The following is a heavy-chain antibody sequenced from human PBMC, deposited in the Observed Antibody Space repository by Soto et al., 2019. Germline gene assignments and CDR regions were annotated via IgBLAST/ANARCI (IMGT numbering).Heavy chain of an antibody. D-gene: IGHD1-26*01. J-gene: IGHJ5*02. CDR2: IYYTGST. Sequence: SETLSLTCTVSGGSLISADHYWTWIRQHPGEGLEWLGYIYYTGSTFYRPSLKSRLTMSIDTSKNQFSLKLSSVTAADTAAYFCARGIVAAASRGGFFDPWGQGAQVTVSS. CDR3: ARGIVAAASRGGFFDP. V-gene: IGHV4-31*03. CDR1: GGSLISADHY.